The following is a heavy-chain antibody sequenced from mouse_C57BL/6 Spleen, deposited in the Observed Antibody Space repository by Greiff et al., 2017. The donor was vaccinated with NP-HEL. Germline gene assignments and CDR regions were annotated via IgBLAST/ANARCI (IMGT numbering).Heavy chain of an antibody. Sequence: QVQLKQPGAELVMPGASVKLSCKASGYTFTSYWMHWVKQRPGQGLEWIGEIDPSDSYTNYNQKFKGKSTLTVDKSSSTAYMQLSSLTSEDSAVYYCARGGYGNYLFAYWGQGTLVTVSA. D-gene: IGHD2-10*02. CDR2: IDPSDSYT. CDR1: GYTFTSYW. CDR3: ARGGYGNYLFAY. V-gene: IGHV1-69*01. J-gene: IGHJ3*01.